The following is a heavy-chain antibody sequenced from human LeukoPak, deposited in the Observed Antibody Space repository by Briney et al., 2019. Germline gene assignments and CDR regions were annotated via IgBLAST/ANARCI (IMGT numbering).Heavy chain of an antibody. J-gene: IGHJ5*02. D-gene: IGHD2-15*01. CDR3: ARCKGGSCYRWFDP. CDR2: MNPNSGNT. Sequence: ASVKVSCKASGYTLTSYDVNWVRQATGQGLEWMGWMNPNSGNTGYAQKFQGRVTMTRNTSISTAYMELSSLRSEDTAVYYCARCKGGSCYRWFDPWGQGTLVTVSS. CDR1: GYTLTSYD. V-gene: IGHV1-8*01.